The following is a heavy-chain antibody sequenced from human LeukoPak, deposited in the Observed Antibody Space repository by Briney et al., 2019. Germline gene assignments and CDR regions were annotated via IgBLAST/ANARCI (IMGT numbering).Heavy chain of an antibody. CDR1: GGSISSGGYY. Sequence: SQTLSLTCTVSGGSISSGGYYWSWIRQHPGKGLEWIGYIYYSGSTYYNPSLKSRVTISVDTSKNQFSLKLSSVTAADTAVYYCARDSRSDWGANVGAFDIWGQGTMVTVSS. D-gene: IGHD2-21*02. J-gene: IGHJ3*02. CDR3: ARDSRSDWGANVGAFDI. V-gene: IGHV4-31*03. CDR2: IYYSGST.